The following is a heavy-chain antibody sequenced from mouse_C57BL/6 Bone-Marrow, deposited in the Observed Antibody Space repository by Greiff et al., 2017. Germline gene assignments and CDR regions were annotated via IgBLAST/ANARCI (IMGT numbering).Heavy chain of an antibody. J-gene: IGHJ2*01. CDR2: IYPGDGDT. CDR1: GYAFSSSW. Sequence: QVQLKESGPELVKPGASVKISCKASGYAFSSSWMNWVKQRPGKGLEWIGRIYPGDGDTNYNGKFKGKATLTADKSSSTAYMQLSSLTSEDFAVYFCAKGPFDYWGQGTTLTVSS. CDR3: AKGPFDY. V-gene: IGHV1-82*01. D-gene: IGHD3-3*01.